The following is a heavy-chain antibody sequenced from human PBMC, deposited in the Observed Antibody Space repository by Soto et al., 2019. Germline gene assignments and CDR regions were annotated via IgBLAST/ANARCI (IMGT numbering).Heavy chain of an antibody. Sequence: VQLVESGGGLVKPGGSLRLSCAASGFNFPGYSMNWVRQAPGKGLEWVASISSGSHFIYYADSVRGRFTISRDNARDSLLLQMNGLRAGDTGVYFCARDQSQGQMLLPYFDYWGQGTLVTVSS. CDR2: ISSGSHFI. V-gene: IGHV3-21*04. CDR1: GFNFPGYS. D-gene: IGHD3-10*02. J-gene: IGHJ4*02. CDR3: ARDQSQGQMLLPYFDY.